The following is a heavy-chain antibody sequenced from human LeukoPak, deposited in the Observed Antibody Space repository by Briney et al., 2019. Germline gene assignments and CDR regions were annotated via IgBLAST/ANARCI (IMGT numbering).Heavy chain of an antibody. CDR2: IYPGDSDT. CDR1: GYSFTSYW. J-gene: IGHJ3*02. Sequence: GESLQISCKGSGYSFTSYWIGWVRQMPGKGLEWMGIIYPGDSDTRYSPSFQGQVTISADKSISTAYLQWSSLKASDTAMYYCARDDSEDAFISGAKGQWSPSLQ. CDR3: ARDDSEDAFIS. V-gene: IGHV5-51*01. D-gene: IGHD5-18*01.